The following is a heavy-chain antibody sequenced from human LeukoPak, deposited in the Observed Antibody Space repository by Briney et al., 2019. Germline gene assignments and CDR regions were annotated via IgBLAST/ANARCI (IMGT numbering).Heavy chain of an antibody. CDR1: GGSFSGYY. J-gene: IGHJ4*02. CDR3: ARHLNYHDSTGYYYADY. CDR2: INHSGST. V-gene: IGHV4-34*01. Sequence: PSGTLSLTCAVYGGSFSGYYWSWIRQPPGKGLEWIGEINHSGSTNYNPSLKSRVTISVDTSKNQFSLKLSSVTASDTAMYYCARHLNYHDSTGYYYADYWGQGTLVTVSS. D-gene: IGHD3-22*01.